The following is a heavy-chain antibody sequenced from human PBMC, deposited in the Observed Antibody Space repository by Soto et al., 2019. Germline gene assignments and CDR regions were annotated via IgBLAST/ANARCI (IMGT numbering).Heavy chain of an antibody. CDR2: IYYSGST. CDR3: ARDHIAEGWLDP. V-gene: IGHV4-31*03. J-gene: IGHJ5*02. D-gene: IGHD2-21*01. Sequence: KTSETLSLTCTVSGGSISSGGYYWSWIRQHPGKGLEWIGYIYYSGSTYYNPSLKSRVTISVDTSKNQFSLKLSSVTAADTAVYYCARDHIAEGWLDPWGQGTLVTVSS. CDR1: GGSISSGGYY.